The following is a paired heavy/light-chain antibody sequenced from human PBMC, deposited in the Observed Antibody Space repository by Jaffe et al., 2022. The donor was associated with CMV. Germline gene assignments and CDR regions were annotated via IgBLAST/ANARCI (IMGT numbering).Heavy chain of an antibody. Sequence: EVQLVESGGGVVRPGGSLRLSCEASGFTFDDYGMSWVRQAPGKGLEWVSGISWNGGTTDYADSVKGRFTISRDNAKNSLYLQMNSLRAEDTAFYHCARDDFDSTGFYRWFDPWGQGTLVSVSS. V-gene: IGHV3-20*01. D-gene: IGHD3-22*01. CDR3: ARDDFDSTGFYRWFDP. CDR2: ISWNGGTT. CDR1: GFTFDDYG. J-gene: IGHJ5*02.
Light chain of an antibody. Sequence: DIQMTQSPSSLSASVGDRVTITCRASQTISSYLNWYQQKPGKAPKLLIYAASSLQSGVPSRFSGSGSGTDFTLTISGLQPEDFATYYCQQNYRMVRTFGQGTKVEFK. V-gene: IGKV1-39*01. CDR1: QTISSY. J-gene: IGKJ1*01. CDR3: QQNYRMVRT. CDR2: AAS.